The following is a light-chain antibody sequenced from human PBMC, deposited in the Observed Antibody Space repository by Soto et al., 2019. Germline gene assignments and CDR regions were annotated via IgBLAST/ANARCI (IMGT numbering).Light chain of an antibody. CDR3: QRYDGY. Sequence: DTQMTQSPSTLSASVGDTVTITCRARQNINNWLAWYQQKPEKVPKLLIYGASTLEDGVPSRFSGSRSGTECTLTINNLQPDDFATYSCQRYDGYFGQGTKLEIK. CDR1: QNINNW. J-gene: IGKJ2*01. V-gene: IGKV1-5*01. CDR2: GAS.